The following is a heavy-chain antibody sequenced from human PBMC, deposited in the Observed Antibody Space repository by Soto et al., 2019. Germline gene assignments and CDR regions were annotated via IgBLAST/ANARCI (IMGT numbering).Heavy chain of an antibody. D-gene: IGHD6-19*01. V-gene: IGHV3-11*06. CDR3: ARIGAQWLDFDY. J-gene: IGHJ4*02. Sequence: QVQLVESGGGLVKTGGSLRLSCAASGFTFSDYYMSWIRQAPGKGLEWVSYISSSSSYTNYADSVKGRFTISRDTAKNTLYLQMNSLIAEDTAVYYCARIGAQWLDFDYWGQGTLVTVSS. CDR2: ISSSSSYT. CDR1: GFTFSDYY.